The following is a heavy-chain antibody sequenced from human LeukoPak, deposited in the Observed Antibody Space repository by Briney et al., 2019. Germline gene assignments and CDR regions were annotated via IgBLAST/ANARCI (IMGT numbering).Heavy chain of an antibody. CDR1: DDSITMYY. J-gene: IGHJ6*03. V-gene: IGHV4-59*01. CDR3: ARGRVSSSTWYSTYYYFFYMDF. D-gene: IGHD4-11*01. Sequence: SETLSLTCTVSDDSITMYYWTWIRQPPGKGLEWIGYVEHTGTTKFNPSLNGRVSISRDTSKNFFSLRLRSVTAADTAVYFCARGRVSSSTWYSTYYYFFYMDFWGKGTTVTVSS. CDR2: VEHTGTT.